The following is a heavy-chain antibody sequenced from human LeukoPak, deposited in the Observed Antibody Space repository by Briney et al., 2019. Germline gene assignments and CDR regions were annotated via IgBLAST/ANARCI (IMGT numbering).Heavy chain of an antibody. Sequence: GGSLRLSCAASGFTFSSYGMHWVRQSPGRGLEWVSFISFDGSNEFYADSLKGRFTISRDNSKDTLYLQMDSLRAEDTALYYCAREEHDYVWGSYRYDYYYGIDVWGQGTTVTVSS. V-gene: IGHV3-30*03. J-gene: IGHJ6*02. CDR2: ISFDGSNE. CDR3: AREEHDYVWGSYRYDYYYGIDV. D-gene: IGHD3-16*02. CDR1: GFTFSSYG.